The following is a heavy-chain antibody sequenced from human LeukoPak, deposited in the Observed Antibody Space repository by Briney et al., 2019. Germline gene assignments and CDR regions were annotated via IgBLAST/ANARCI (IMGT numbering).Heavy chain of an antibody. CDR2: TYYKSKWYT. CDR1: GDSVSSTSAA. D-gene: IGHD1-7*01. J-gene: IGHJ6*02. V-gene: IGHV6-1*01. Sequence: SQTLSPTCAISGDSVSSTSAAWHWVRQSPSRGLEWLGRTYYKSKWYTDYAVSVQSRITINPDTSKNHFSLQLNSVTPEDTAVYYCARRTTLHGMAVWGQGTTVTVSS. CDR3: ARRTTLHGMAV.